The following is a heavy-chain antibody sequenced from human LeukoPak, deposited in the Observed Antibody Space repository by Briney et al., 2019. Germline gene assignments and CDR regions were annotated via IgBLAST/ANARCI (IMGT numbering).Heavy chain of an antibody. CDR1: GFIFSAYA. CDR2: ISFNGRNK. V-gene: IGHV3-30*04. D-gene: IGHD6-13*01. J-gene: IGHJ4*02. CDR3: AKDPSSSWFPPRYFDY. Sequence: PGRSLRLSCAASGFIFSAYAMHWVRQAPGKGLEWVALISFNGRNKYYADSVKGRFTISRDNSKNTLYLQMNSLRPEDTAIYYCAKDPSSSWFPPRYFDYWGQGTLVTVSS.